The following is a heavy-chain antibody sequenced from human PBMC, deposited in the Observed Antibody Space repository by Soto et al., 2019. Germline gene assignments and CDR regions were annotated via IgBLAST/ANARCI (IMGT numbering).Heavy chain of an antibody. CDR1: GGSLSGNY. D-gene: IGHD2-21*02. J-gene: IGHJ4*02. CDR3: ARTTAAIHLNY. V-gene: IGHV4-34*01. Sequence: QAQLQQWGTGLLKPSETLSLTCAVYGGSLSGNYWGWIRQPPGKGLEWIGETYHSGSTAYNPSLKSRVTISVDTSRNQFSLKLNSVTAADTAVYYCARTTAAIHLNYWSQGTLVTVSS. CDR2: TYHSGST.